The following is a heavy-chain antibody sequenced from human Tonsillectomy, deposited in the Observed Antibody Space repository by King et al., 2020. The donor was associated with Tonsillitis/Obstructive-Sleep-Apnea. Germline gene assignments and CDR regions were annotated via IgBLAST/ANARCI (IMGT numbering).Heavy chain of an antibody. CDR1: GGSISSHF. V-gene: IGHV4-59*08. J-gene: IGHJ4*02. CDR3: AGVANNGYYFDY. Sequence: LQLQESGPGLVKPSETLSLTCTVSGGSISSHFWSWIRQSPGKGLDSIGYIFYSGSTNYNPSLKSRVTISVDTSKNQFSLKLTSVTAADTAVYYCAGVANNGYYFDYWGQGTLVTVSS. CDR2: IFYSGST. D-gene: IGHD1/OR15-1a*01.